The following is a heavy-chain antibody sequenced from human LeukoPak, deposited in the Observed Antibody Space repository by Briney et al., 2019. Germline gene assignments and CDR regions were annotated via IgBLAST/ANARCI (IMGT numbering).Heavy chain of an antibody. CDR1: GGSISSSSYY. CDR3: ARHAVDYYGSGSYGLTSYFDL. CDR2: IYYSGST. D-gene: IGHD3-10*01. Sequence: SETLSLTCTVSGGSISSSSYYWGWIRQPPGKGLEWIGSIYYSGSTYYNPSLKSRVTISVDTSKNQFSLKLSSVTAADTAGYYCARHAVDYYGSGSYGLTSYFDLWGRGTLVTVSS. J-gene: IGHJ2*01. V-gene: IGHV4-39*01.